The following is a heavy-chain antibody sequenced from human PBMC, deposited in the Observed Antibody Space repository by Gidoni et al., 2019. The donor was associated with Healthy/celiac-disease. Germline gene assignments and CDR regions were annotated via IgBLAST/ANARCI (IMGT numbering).Heavy chain of an antibody. Sequence: EVQLVESGGGLVQPGGSLRLSCAASGFTFSRYAMHWVRQAPGKGLEYVSAISSNGGSTYYANSVKGRFTISRDNSKNTLYLQMGSLRAEDMAVYYCARAPDIVATGGAFDIWGQGTMVTVSS. D-gene: IGHD5-12*01. CDR2: ISSNGGST. CDR1: GFTFSRYA. J-gene: IGHJ3*02. V-gene: IGHV3-64*01. CDR3: ARAPDIVATGGAFDI.